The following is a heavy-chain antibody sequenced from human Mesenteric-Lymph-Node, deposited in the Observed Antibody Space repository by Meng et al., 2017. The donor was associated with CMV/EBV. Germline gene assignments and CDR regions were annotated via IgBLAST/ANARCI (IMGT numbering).Heavy chain of an antibody. D-gene: IGHD2-21*01. J-gene: IGHJ4*02. CDR2: INQRGST. V-gene: IGHV4-34*01. Sequence: LTCGVYGGSFSGYYWTWIRQAPGKGLEWIGEINQRGSTNYNPSLKSRVTISVDTSKNQFALKLNSVTAADTAVYYCAREESGGAGDYWGQGVLVTVSS. CDR1: GGSFSGYY. CDR3: AREESGGAGDY.